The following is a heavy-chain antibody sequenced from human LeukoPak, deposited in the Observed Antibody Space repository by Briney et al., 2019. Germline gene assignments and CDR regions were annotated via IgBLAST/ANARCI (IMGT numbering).Heavy chain of an antibody. CDR2: ISSNGGST. J-gene: IGHJ4*02. V-gene: IGHV3-64*01. CDR3: AREGVDSSGYYDY. D-gene: IGHD3-22*01. CDR1: GFTFSSYA. Sequence: GGSLRLSCAASGFTFSSYAMHWVRQAPGKGLEYVSAISSNGGSTYYANSVKGRFTISRDDSKNTLYLQMGSLRAEDMAVYYCAREGVDSSGYYDYWGQGTLVTVSS.